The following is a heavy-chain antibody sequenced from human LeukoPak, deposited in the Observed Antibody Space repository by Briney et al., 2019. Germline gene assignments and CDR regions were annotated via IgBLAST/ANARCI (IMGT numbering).Heavy chain of an antibody. J-gene: IGHJ6*03. Sequence: GGSLRLSCAASGFTVSSNYMSWVRQAPGKGLEWVSVIYSGGSTYYADSVKGRFTISRDNSKNTLYLQMNSLRAEDTAVYYCAREVSVDCSGGSCYSLNYYYMDVWGKGTTVTVSS. CDR1: GFTVSSNY. CDR3: AREVSVDCSGGSCYSLNYYYMDV. D-gene: IGHD2-15*01. CDR2: IYSGGST. V-gene: IGHV3-66*02.